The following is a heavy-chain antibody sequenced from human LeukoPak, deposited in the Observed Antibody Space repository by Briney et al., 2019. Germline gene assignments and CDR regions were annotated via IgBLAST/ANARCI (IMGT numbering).Heavy chain of an antibody. CDR2: IKQDGSEK. CDR1: GFTFSSYW. CDR3: ASGGSYFGY. V-gene: IGHV3-7*05. Sequence: GGSLRLSCEGSGFTFSSYWMSWVRHAPGKGLESVANIKQDGSEKYYVDSVKGGFTISRDNAKNSLFLQMNSLRADDTAVYYCASGGSYFGYWGQGTLVTVSS. J-gene: IGHJ4*02.